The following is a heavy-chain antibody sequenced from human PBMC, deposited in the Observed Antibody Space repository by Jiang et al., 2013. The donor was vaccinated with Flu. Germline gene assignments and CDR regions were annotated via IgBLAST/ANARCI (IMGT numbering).Heavy chain of an antibody. Sequence: GAEVKKPGSSVKVSCKASGYIFRRYGITWVRQAPGQGLEWMGWISIYTGDTYYAQKFQGRVTVTTDTSTTTAYMELTSLRSDDTAKYYCARGQAWFDRWGQGTLVTVSS. CDR2: ISIYTGDT. V-gene: IGHV1-18*01. J-gene: IGHJ5*02. CDR1: GYIFRRYG. CDR3: ARGQAWFDR.